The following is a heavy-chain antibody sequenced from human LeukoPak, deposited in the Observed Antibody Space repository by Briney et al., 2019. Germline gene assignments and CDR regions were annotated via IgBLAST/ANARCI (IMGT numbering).Heavy chain of an antibody. CDR2: MNPNSGNT. Sequence: GASVKVSCKTSGYTFTSYDINWVRQATGQGLEWMGWMNPNSGNTGYAQKFQGRVTMTRNTSISTAYMELSSLRSEDTAGYYCARGVYSGYDFIGAWDTNDYWGQGTLVTVSS. V-gene: IGHV1-8*02. CDR1: GYTFTSYD. CDR3: ARGVYSGYDFIGAWDTNDY. D-gene: IGHD5-12*01. J-gene: IGHJ4*02.